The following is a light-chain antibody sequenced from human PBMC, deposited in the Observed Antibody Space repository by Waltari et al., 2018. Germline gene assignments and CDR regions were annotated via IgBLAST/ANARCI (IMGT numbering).Light chain of an antibody. CDR2: GAS. CDR3: QHYNSWPLT. V-gene: IGKV3-15*01. Sequence: EIVMTQSPATLSMSPGERPPLSCRASQSVGSNLAWYHQNPGQAPRLLIYGASTRATGIPARFSGSGSGTQFALTISSLQSEDFAVYYCQHYNSWPLTFGGGTKVEIK. CDR1: QSVGSN. J-gene: IGKJ4*01.